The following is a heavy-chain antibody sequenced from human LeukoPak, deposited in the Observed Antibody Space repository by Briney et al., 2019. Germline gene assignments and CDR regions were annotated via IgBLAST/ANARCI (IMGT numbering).Heavy chain of an antibody. D-gene: IGHD6-19*01. V-gene: IGHV3-9*01. CDR3: ARVSGSGWHFDF. CDR1: GFTFDDYA. J-gene: IGHJ4*02. CDR2: ISWNSGSI. Sequence: GGSLRLSCAASGFTFDDYAMHWVRQAPGKGLEWVSDISWNSGSIGYADSVKGRFTISRDNAKNSLYLQMNSLRVEDTALYYCARVSGSGWHFDFWGQGSLVTVSS.